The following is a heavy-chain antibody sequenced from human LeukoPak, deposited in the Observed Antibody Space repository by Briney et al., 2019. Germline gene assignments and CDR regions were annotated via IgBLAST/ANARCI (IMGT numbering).Heavy chain of an antibody. CDR2: IYTSGST. Sequence: SETLSLTCTVSGGSISSYYWSWIRQPPGKGLEWVGYIYTSGSTNYNPSLKSRVTISVDTSKNQFSLKLSSVTAADTAVYYCARHRHLAARRDYSMDVWGKGTTVTVSS. D-gene: IGHD6-6*01. J-gene: IGHJ6*03. CDR3: ARHRHLAARRDYSMDV. CDR1: GGSISSYY. V-gene: IGHV4-4*09.